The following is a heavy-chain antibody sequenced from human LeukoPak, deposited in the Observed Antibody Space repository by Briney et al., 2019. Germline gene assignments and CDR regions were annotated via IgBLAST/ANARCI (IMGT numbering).Heavy chain of an antibody. D-gene: IGHD5-18*01. J-gene: IGHJ4*02. CDR3: AEDLLFGYYYGYLDY. CDR1: GFTFSSYA. CDR2: ISDSGGDT. Sequence: PGGSLRLSCAASGFTFSSYAMSWVRQAPVKGLEWVSVISDSGGDTNYADSVKGRFTISRDNSKNTLYLKMNSLRAEDTALYYCAEDLLFGYYYGYLDYWGQGTLVTVPS. V-gene: IGHV3-23*01.